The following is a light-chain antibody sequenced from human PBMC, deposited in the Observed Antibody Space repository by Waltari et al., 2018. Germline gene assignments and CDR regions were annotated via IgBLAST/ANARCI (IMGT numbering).Light chain of an antibody. V-gene: IGKV3-20*01. CDR3: QQYGTLPAT. CDR1: QSVSTPF. J-gene: IGKJ4*01. CDR2: ATP. Sequence: VLTQSPDTLSLSPGERATLSCRASQSVSTPFFLWYQQKPGQAPRLLIFATPPGAPGTPDSFGGGGSGTDFPPTTSRLEPEVFAFYYCQQYGTLPATFGGGTKVEIK.